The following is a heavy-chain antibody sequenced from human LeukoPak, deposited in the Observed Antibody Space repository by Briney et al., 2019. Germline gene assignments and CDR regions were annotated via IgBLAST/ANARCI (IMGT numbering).Heavy chain of an antibody. D-gene: IGHD6-19*01. Sequence: PSETLSLTCTVSGGSISRSYYYWGWIRQPPGKGLEWVGSVYYSGKTFYSPSLESRVTISVDTSKNHFSLRLISVTAADTAMYYCARHEHKAVAGDTWGQGTLVTVSS. CDR1: GGSISRSYYY. V-gene: IGHV4-39*01. J-gene: IGHJ5*02. CDR2: VYYSGKT. CDR3: ARHEHKAVAGDT.